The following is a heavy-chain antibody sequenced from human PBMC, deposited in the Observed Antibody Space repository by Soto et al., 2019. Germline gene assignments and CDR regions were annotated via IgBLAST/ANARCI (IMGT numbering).Heavy chain of an antibody. CDR3: VRTSLVVAAATREDY. V-gene: IGHV3-74*01. J-gene: IGHJ4*02. CDR1: GFTFSSYW. Sequence: EVQLVESGGGLVQPGGSLRLSCAASGFTFSSYWMHWVRQAPGKGLVWVSRINSDGSSTSYADSVKGRFTISRDNGKYTLYLQMNSLRAEDTAVYYCVRTSLVVAAATREDYWGQGTLVTFSS. D-gene: IGHD2-15*01. CDR2: INSDGSST.